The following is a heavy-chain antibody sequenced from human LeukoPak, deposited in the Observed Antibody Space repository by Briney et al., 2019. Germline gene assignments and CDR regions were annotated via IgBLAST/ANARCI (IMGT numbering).Heavy chain of an antibody. CDR3: ASTIPRYSGLTYNWFDP. D-gene: IGHD5-12*01. CDR1: GGSFSGYY. V-gene: IGHV4-34*01. J-gene: IGHJ5*02. Sequence: AWETLSLTCAVYGGSFSGYYWSWIRQPPGKGLEWIGEINHSGSTNYNPSLKSRVTISVDTSKNQFSLKLSSVTAADTAVYYCASTIPRYSGLTYNWFDPWGQGTLVTVSS. CDR2: INHSGST.